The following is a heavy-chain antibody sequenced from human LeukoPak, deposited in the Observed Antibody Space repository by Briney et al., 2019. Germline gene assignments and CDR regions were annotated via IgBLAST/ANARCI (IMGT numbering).Heavy chain of an antibody. CDR1: GFTVSSNY. V-gene: IGHV3-53*01. J-gene: IGHJ4*02. CDR2: IYSDGGT. D-gene: IGHD5-18*01. Sequence: GGSLRLSCAASGFTVSSNYMSWVRQAPGKGLECVSLIYSDGGTYYADSVKGRFTISRDNSKNTLHLQMNSLRAEDTAVYYCARVDTTMVPARGYFEHWGQGTLVTVSS. CDR3: ARVDTTMVPARGYFEH.